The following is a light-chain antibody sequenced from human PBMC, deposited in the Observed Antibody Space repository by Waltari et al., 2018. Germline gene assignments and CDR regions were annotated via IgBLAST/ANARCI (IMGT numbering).Light chain of an antibody. Sequence: QSVLTQPPSVSGAPGQRVTISCTGSSSNFGAGYDVHWYQHLPGIAPKLLIKENTNRPSGVPDRFSGSKSGTSASLAITGLQAEDEADYYCQSFDSSLGGSVFGTGTKVSVL. CDR2: ENT. CDR1: SSNFGAGYD. V-gene: IGLV1-40*01. J-gene: IGLJ1*01. CDR3: QSFDSSLGGSV.